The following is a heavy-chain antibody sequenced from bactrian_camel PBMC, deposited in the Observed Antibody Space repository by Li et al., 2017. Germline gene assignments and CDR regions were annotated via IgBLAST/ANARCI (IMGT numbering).Heavy chain of an antibody. Sequence: DVQLVESGGGSAQAGGSLRLSCVASGYTRSSYRMGWFRQAPGKEREGVAIIDGAGETNYADSVKGRFTISKDNAENTLYLQMNSRKPEETAMSYCGAVRYGGSWYPICRARSADFGYWCQETQVTVS. CDR1: GYTRSSYR. V-gene: IGHV3S59*01. J-gene: IGHJ6*01. CDR2: IDGAGET. D-gene: IGHD6*01. CDR3: GAVRYGGSWYPICRARSADFGY.